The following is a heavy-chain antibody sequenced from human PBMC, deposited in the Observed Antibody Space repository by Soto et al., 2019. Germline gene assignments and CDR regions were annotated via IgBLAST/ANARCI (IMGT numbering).Heavy chain of an antibody. J-gene: IGHJ6*02. CDR1: GGSISSGY. D-gene: IGHD2-15*01. CDR2: IYYGGSI. V-gene: IGHV4-59*01. Sequence: SETLSLTCSVSGGSISSGYWTWIRQPPGKGLEWIGYIYYGGSINYNPSLKSRVIISVDTAKNQFSLRLSSVTAADTAVYYCAREGYCSGGNCYPGYYGMDVWGQGTTVTVSS. CDR3: AREGYCSGGNCYPGYYGMDV.